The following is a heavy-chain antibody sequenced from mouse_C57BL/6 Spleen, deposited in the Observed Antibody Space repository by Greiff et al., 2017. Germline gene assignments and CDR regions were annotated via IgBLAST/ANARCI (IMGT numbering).Heavy chain of an antibody. CDR3: ARPPYYYGSSSWYFDV. CDR2: ISSGSSTI. D-gene: IGHD1-1*01. V-gene: IGHV5-17*01. J-gene: IGHJ1*03. CDR1: GFTFSDYG. Sequence: DVMLVESGGGLVKPGGSLKLSCAASGFTFSDYGMHWVRQAPEKGLEWVAYISSGSSTIYYADTVKGRFTISRDNAKNTLFLQMTSLRSEDTAMYYCARPPYYYGSSSWYFDVWGTGTTVTVSS.